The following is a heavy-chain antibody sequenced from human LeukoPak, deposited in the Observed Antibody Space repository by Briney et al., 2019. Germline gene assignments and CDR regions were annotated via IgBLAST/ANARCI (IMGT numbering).Heavy chain of an antibody. D-gene: IGHD3-10*01. CDR2: ISSSSSYI. V-gene: IGHV3-21*01. J-gene: IGHJ5*02. Sequence: GGSLRLSCAASGFTFSSYSMNWVRQAPGKGLEWVSSISSSSSYIYYADSVKGRFTISRDNAKNSLYLQMNSLRAEDTAVYYCARGSGSGSYYSGFDPWGQGTLVTVSS. CDR1: GFTFSSYS. CDR3: ARGSGSGSYYSGFDP.